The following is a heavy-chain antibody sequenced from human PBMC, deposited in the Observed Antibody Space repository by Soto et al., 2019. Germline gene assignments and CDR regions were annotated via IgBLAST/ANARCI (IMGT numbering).Heavy chain of an antibody. CDR1: GLLRRTSGMG. D-gene: IGHD2-2*01. Sequence: SGPTLFNHTQSFTLTCSFFGLLRRTSGMGVGWIRQIPAKALEWLSLIDWDDDKYYSTYLNTRLTISKDTTKNQVVRAVTNMEHEDTATNYGARIVVVPGATAQLYYYYGMDVWGQGTTVTVSS. V-gene: IGHV2-70*01. CDR3: ARIVVVPGATAQLYYYYGMDV. CDR2: IDWDDDK. J-gene: IGHJ6*02.